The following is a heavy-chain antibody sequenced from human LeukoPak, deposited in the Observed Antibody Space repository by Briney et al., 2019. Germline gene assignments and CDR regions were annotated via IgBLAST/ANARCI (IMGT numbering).Heavy chain of an antibody. D-gene: IGHD6-19*01. CDR1: GGSFSGYY. V-gene: IGHV4-34*01. Sequence: SETLSLTCAVYGGSFSGYYWSCIRQPPGKGLKWVGEINHSGSTNYNPSLKSRVTISVDTSKNQFSLKLSSVTAADTAVYYCARCPVAGVKYYYYYYGMDVWGQGTTVTVSS. CDR2: INHSGST. CDR3: ARCPVAGVKYYYYYYGMDV. J-gene: IGHJ6*02.